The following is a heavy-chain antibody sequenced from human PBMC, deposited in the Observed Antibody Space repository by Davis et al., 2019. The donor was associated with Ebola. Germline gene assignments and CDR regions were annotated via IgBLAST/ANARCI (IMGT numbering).Heavy chain of an antibody. CDR1: GGSFTGYS. V-gene: IGHV4-34*01. CDR3: ARRVGAFGGDFDY. Sequence: MPSETLSPTCAVHGGSFTGYSWSWIRQPPGKRLEWIGEINHGGSTNYNLSIKSRVTISVDTSKNQFSLKLSSVTAADTAVYYCARRVGAFGGDFDYWGQGTRVTVSS. D-gene: IGHD1-26*01. J-gene: IGHJ4*02. CDR2: INHGGST.